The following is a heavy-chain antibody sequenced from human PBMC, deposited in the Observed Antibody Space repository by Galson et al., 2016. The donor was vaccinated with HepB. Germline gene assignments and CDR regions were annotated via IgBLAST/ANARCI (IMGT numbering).Heavy chain of an antibody. CDR2: IWYDGSDK. V-gene: IGHV3-33*01. CDR1: GFTFSSYG. CDR3: ARDPQYQLTNYYYYGMDV. Sequence: SLRLSCAASGFTFSSYGMHWVRQAPGKGLEWVAIIWYDGSDKYYADSVKGRFTISRDNSKNTLYLQTNSLRAEDTAVYYCARDPQYQLTNYYYYGMDVWGQGTTVTV. D-gene: IGHD2-2*01. J-gene: IGHJ6*02.